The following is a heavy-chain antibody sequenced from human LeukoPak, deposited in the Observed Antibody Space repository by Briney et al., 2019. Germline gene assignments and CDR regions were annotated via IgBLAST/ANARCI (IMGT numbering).Heavy chain of an antibody. CDR3: ARGWVRWELRSLCDY. D-gene: IGHD1-26*01. Sequence: ASVKVSCKASGYTFTSYGISWVRQAPGQGLEWMGWTSAYNGNTNYAQKLQGRVTMTTDTSTSTAYMELRSLRSDDTAVYYCARGWVRWELRSLCDYWGQGTLVTVSS. CDR2: TSAYNGNT. CDR1: GYTFTSYG. V-gene: IGHV1-18*01. J-gene: IGHJ4*02.